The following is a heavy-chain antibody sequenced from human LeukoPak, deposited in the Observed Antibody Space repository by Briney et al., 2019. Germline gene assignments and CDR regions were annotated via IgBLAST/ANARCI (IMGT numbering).Heavy chain of an antibody. V-gene: IGHV4-31*03. Sequence: SETLSLTCTVSGGSISSGGYYWSWIRQHPGKALESIGYISSTGSTSYTPSLKRRMTLSVDTSKNQFSLKLSSVTAADTAVYYCARQARIAGRRDYWGQGTLVTVSS. CDR1: GGSISSGGYY. CDR3: ARQARIAGRRDY. CDR2: ISSTGST. D-gene: IGHD6-13*01. J-gene: IGHJ4*02.